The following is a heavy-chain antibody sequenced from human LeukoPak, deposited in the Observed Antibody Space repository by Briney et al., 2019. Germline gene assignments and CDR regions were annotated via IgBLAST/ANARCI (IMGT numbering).Heavy chain of an antibody. CDR1: GYTFTSYG. J-gene: IGHJ4*02. Sequence: GASVKVSCKASGYTFTSYGIGWVRQAPGQGLEWMGWISAYNGNTKYAQNFQGRVTMTTDTSTSTAYMELRSLRSDDTAVYYCAFDSSGYSEDFDYWGQGTVVTVSS. CDR3: AFDSSGYSEDFDY. D-gene: IGHD3-22*01. V-gene: IGHV1-18*01. CDR2: ISAYNGNT.